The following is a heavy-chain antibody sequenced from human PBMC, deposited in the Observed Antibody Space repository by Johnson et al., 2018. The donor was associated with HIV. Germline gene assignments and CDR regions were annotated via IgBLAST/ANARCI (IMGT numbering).Heavy chain of an antibody. CDR1: GFTFSDYY. Sequence: VQLVESGGGLVKPGGSLRLSCAASGFTFSDYYMSWLRQAPGKGLEWVSGISGSGGSTYYADSVKGRFTISRDNSKNTVDLLMSSLRADDTAIYYCARDPNTYYNFWSGTRASDIWGQGTMVTVSS. V-gene: IGHV3-23*04. CDR3: ARDPNTYYNFWSGTRASDI. D-gene: IGHD3-3*01. CDR2: ISGSGGST. J-gene: IGHJ3*02.